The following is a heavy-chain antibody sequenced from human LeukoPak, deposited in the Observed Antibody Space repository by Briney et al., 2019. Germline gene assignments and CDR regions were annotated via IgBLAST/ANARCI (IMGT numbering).Heavy chain of an antibody. Sequence: ASVKVSCKASGYTFTGYYMHWVRRAPGQGLEWMGWINPNSGGTNYAQKFQGRVTMTRDTSISTAYMELSRLRSDDTAVYYCAGILLGCSSTSCYSDLRDYWGQGTLVTVSS. V-gene: IGHV1-2*02. D-gene: IGHD2-2*01. CDR2: INPNSGGT. J-gene: IGHJ4*02. CDR3: AGILLGCSSTSCYSDLRDY. CDR1: GYTFTGYY.